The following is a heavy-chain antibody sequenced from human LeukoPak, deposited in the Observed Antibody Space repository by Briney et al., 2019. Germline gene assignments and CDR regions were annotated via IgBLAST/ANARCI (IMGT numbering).Heavy chain of an antibody. CDR2: ISAYNGNT. CDR3: ARRYYYDSSDAFDI. V-gene: IGHV1-8*03. Sequence: GASVKVSCKASGYTFTSYAMNWVRQAPGQGLEWMGWISAYNGNTNYAQKFQGRVTITRNTSISTAYMELSSLRSEDTAVYYCARRYYYDSSDAFDIWGQGTMVTVSS. J-gene: IGHJ3*02. CDR1: GYTFTSYA. D-gene: IGHD3-22*01.